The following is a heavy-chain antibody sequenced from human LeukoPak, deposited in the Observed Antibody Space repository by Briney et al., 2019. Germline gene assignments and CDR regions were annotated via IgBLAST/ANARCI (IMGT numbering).Heavy chain of an antibody. CDR3: ARYLSYYYDSSGYYYSLLFDY. J-gene: IGHJ4*02. V-gene: IGHV3-7*01. CDR1: GFTFSSYW. CDR2: IKQDGSEK. D-gene: IGHD3-22*01. Sequence: GGSLRLSCAASGFTFSSYWMSWVRQAPGKGLEWAANIKQDGSEKYYVDSVKGRFTISRDNAKNSLYLQMNSLRAEDTAVYYCARYLSYYYDSSGYYYSLLFDYWGQGTLVTVSS.